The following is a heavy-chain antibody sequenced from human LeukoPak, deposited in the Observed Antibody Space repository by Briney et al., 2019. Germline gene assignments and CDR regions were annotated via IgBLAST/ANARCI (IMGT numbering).Heavy chain of an antibody. Sequence: GGSLRLSCAASGITLSNYWMHWVRHVPGKGLVWVSRINYEGSTTSYADSVKGRFTISRDNAKNTLYLQMNSLRAEDTSVYYCATSSYGGNFGLFDYWGQGILVTVSS. CDR3: ATSSYGGNFGLFDY. J-gene: IGHJ4*02. D-gene: IGHD4-23*01. V-gene: IGHV3-74*01. CDR2: INYEGSTT. CDR1: GITLSNYW.